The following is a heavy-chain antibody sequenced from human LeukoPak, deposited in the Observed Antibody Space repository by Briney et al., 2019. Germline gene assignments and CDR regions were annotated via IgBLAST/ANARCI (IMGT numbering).Heavy chain of an antibody. J-gene: IGHJ4*02. CDR2: IRYDGSNK. CDR1: GFTFSSYG. D-gene: IGHD6-13*01. CDR3: AKGGSSSWNLFDY. Sequence: PGGSLRLSCAASGFTFSSYGMHWVRQAPGKGLEWVAFIRYDGSNKYYADSVKGRFTISRDNSKNTLYLQMNSLRAEDTAVYYCAKGGSSSWNLFDYWGQGALVTVSS. V-gene: IGHV3-30*02.